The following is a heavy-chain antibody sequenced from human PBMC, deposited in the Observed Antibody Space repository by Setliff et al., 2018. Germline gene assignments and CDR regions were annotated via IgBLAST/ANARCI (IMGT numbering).Heavy chain of an antibody. J-gene: IGHJ4*02. CDR1: GDTFSTYA. CDR2: INPNSAGT. V-gene: IGHV1-2*02. D-gene: IGHD3-9*01. CDR3: AGVDVLTASPF. Sequence: ASVKVSCKASGDTFSTYALGWVRQAPGQGLEWMGWINPNSAGTNYAQKFQGRVTMAWDASITTAYLDLSRLTSDDTASYYCAGVDVLTASPFWGLGTRVTVSS.